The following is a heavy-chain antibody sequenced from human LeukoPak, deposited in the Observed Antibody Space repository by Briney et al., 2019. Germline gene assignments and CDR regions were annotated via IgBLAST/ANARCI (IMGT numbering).Heavy chain of an antibody. J-gene: IGHJ2*01. CDR3: ARQDSSSWRAYWYFDL. CDR2: IDPSDSYT. CDR1: GYSFTSYW. Sequence: GESLKISCKGSGYSFTSYWISWVRQMPGKGLEWMGRIDPSDSYTNYSPSFQGHVTISADKSISTAYLQWSSLKASDTATYYCARQDSSSWRAYWYFDLWGRGTLVTVSS. V-gene: IGHV5-10-1*01. D-gene: IGHD6-13*01.